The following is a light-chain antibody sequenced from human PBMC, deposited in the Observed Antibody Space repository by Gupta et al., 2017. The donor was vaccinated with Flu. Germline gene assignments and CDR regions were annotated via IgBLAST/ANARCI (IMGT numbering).Light chain of an antibody. CDR1: QSISNY. CDR2: DSS. V-gene: IGKV3-11*01. Sequence: EIVLTQSPATLSLSPGERATLSCRASQSISNYLGWYQQKSGQAPRLLIYDSSNRATDIPGRFSGSGSGTDFTLTISSLEPEDFAIYYCQQRSSWPWTFGQGTRVEIK. J-gene: IGKJ1*01. CDR3: QQRSSWPWT.